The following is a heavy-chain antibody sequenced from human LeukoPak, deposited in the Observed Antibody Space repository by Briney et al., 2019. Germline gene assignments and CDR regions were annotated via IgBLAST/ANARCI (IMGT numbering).Heavy chain of an antibody. J-gene: IGHJ5*02. CDR2: ISSSSSTI. D-gene: IGHD5/OR15-5a*01. V-gene: IGHV3-48*01. CDR3: ARDRGSTSPA. Sequence: GGSLRLSCAASGFTFSSYGMNWVRQAPGKGLEWVSYISSSSSTIYYADSVKGRFTISRDNAKDSLYLQMNSLRAEDTAVYYCARDRGSTSPAWGQGTLVTVSS. CDR1: GFTFSSYG.